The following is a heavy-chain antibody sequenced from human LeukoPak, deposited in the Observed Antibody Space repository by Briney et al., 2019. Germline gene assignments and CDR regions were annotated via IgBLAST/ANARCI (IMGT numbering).Heavy chain of an antibody. Sequence: AASVKVSCKASGGTFRSYTIVWVRQAPGQGLEWMGRIIPMLDIATYAQKFQGRVTIIADKSTSTAYMELSSLRSEDTAVYYCASPRDCSTTSCYNDDAFDIWGQGTMVTVSS. CDR2: IIPMLDIA. D-gene: IGHD2-2*02. CDR1: GGTFRSYT. CDR3: ASPRDCSTTSCYNDDAFDI. J-gene: IGHJ3*02. V-gene: IGHV1-69*02.